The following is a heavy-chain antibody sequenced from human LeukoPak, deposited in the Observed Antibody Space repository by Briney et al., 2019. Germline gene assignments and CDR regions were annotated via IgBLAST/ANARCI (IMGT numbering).Heavy chain of an antibody. J-gene: IGHJ4*02. CDR3: AKDYSRAGTFYFDY. CDR1: GGSISSYY. D-gene: IGHD5-18*01. Sequence: SETLSLTCTASGGSISSYYWSWIRQPPGKGLEWIGYIYYSGSTNYNPSLKSRVTISVDTSKNQFSLKLSSVTAADTAVYYCAKDYSRAGTFYFDYWGQGTLVTVSS. V-gene: IGHV4-59*12. CDR2: IYYSGST.